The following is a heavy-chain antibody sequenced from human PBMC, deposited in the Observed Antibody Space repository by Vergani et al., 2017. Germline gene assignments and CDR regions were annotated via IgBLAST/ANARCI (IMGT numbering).Heavy chain of an antibody. D-gene: IGHD6-19*01. J-gene: IGHJ2*01. V-gene: IGHV1-58*02. CDR3: AADGGIAVAGNRRGFDL. CDR1: GFTFTSSA. CDR2: IVVGSGNT. Sequence: QMQLVQSGPEVKTPGTSVKVSCKASGFTFTSSAMQWVRQARGQRLEWIGWIVVGSGNTNYAQKFQERVTITRDMSTSTAYIELSSLRSEDTAVYYCAADGGIAVAGNRRGFDLWGRGTLVTVSS.